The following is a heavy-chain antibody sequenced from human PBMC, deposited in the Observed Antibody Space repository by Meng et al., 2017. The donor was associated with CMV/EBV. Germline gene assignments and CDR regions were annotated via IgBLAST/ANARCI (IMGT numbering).Heavy chain of an antibody. V-gene: IGHV3-23*01. CDR1: GFTFSSYA. CDR3: AKDIVVVPAALDY. D-gene: IGHD2-2*01. J-gene: IGHJ4*02. Sequence: ESLKISGAASGFTFSSYAMSWVRQAPGKGLEWVSAISGSGGSTYYEDSVKGRFTISRDNSKNTLYLQMNSLRAEDTAVYYCAKDIVVVPAALDYWGQGTLVTVSS. CDR2: ISGSGGST.